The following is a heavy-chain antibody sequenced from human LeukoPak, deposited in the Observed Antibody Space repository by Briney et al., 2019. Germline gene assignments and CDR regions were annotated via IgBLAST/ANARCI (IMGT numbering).Heavy chain of an antibody. V-gene: IGHV3-15*01. CDR1: GFTLSNAW. J-gene: IGHJ4*02. D-gene: IGHD2-15*01. Sequence: PGGSLRLSCAASGFTLSNAWMSWVRQAPGKGLEWVGRIKSKTDGGTTDYAAPVKGRFTISRDDSKNTLYLQMNSLKIEDTAVYYCTTGLGPIGYCSGGSCYSREFDYWGQGTPVTVSS. CDR2: IKSKTDGGTT. CDR3: TTGLGPIGYCSGGSCYSREFDY.